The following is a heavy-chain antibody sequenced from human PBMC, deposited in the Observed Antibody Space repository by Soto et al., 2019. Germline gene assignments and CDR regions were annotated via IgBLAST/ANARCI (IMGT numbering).Heavy chain of an antibody. CDR1: GFTFSSYE. CDR2: IWYDGSNK. Sequence: VQLVESGGGLVQPGGSLRLSCAASGFTFSSYEMNWVRQAPGKGLEWVAVIWYDGSNKYYADSVKGRFTISRDNSKNTLYLQMNSLRAEDTAVYYCAREGLLLWYFDLWGRGTLVTVSS. J-gene: IGHJ2*01. CDR3: AREGLLLWYFDL. D-gene: IGHD2-15*01. V-gene: IGHV3-33*08.